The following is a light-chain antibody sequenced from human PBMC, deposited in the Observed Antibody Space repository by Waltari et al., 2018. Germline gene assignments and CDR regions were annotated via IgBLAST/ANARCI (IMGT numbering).Light chain of an antibody. CDR2: DVS. Sequence: QSALTQPASVSGSPGQSITISCTGSSSDVGGYNYVSWYQQHPGKPPKLMIFDVSKRPSGVSYRFSGSKSGHTASLSISGLQAEDEADYFCSSYTSSSTLVFGTGTKVTVL. CDR1: SSDVGGYNY. V-gene: IGLV2-14*01. J-gene: IGLJ1*01. CDR3: SSYTSSSTLV.